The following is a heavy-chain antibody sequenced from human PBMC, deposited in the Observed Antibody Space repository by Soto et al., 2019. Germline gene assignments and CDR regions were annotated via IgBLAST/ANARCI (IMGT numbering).Heavy chain of an antibody. V-gene: IGHV4-34*01. J-gene: IGHJ4*02. CDR1: GGSFSGYY. CDR2: INHSGST. CDR3: ARDNGYSYGYNLDH. D-gene: IGHD5-18*01. Sequence: PSETLSLTCAVYGGSFSGYYWSWIRQPPGKGLEWIGEINHSGSTNYNPSLKSRVTISVDTSKNQFSLKLSSVTAADTAVYYCARDNGYSYGYNLDHWGQGTLVTAPQ.